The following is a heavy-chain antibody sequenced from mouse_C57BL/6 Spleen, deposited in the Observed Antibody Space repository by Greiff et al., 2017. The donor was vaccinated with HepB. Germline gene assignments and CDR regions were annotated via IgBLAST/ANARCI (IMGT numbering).Heavy chain of an antibody. CDR3: ARSGYDGYYEDGDY. CDR1: GYSFTDYN. D-gene: IGHD2-3*01. V-gene: IGHV1-39*01. J-gene: IGHJ2*01. Sequence: EVKLMESGPELVKPGASVKISCKASGYSFTDYNMNWVKQSNGKSLEWIGVINPNYGTTSYNQKFKGKATLTVDQSSSTAYMQLNSLTSEDSAVYYCARSGYDGYYEDGDYWGQGTTLTVSS. CDR2: INPNYGTT.